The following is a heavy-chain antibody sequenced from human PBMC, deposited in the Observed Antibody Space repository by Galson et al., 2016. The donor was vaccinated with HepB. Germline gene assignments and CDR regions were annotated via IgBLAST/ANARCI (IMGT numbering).Heavy chain of an antibody. CDR3: TRTISATAGID. J-gene: IGHJ4*02. Sequence: SLRLSCAASGFTFSSYWMSWVRQAPGKGLEWLANMKQDGSEKYYVDSVRGRFTISRDNAMNSLYLHMSSLRAEDTALYYCTRTISATAGIDWGQGTLVTVSS. V-gene: IGHV3-7*04. CDR2: MKQDGSEK. CDR1: GFTFSSYW. D-gene: IGHD6-13*01.